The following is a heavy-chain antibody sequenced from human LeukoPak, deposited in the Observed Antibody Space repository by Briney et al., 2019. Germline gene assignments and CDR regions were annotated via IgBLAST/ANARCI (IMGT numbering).Heavy chain of an antibody. Sequence: GESLKISCQTSGYTFSDYWIGWVRQMPGKGLEWMGIIYPRDSDTKYSPSFQGQVVTSVDKSINTAYLQWSSLKASDTATYYCATQPPNYDSIGYYFFGHWGQGTLVTVSP. V-gene: IGHV5-51*01. CDR1: GYTFSDYW. CDR2: IYPRDSDT. J-gene: IGHJ4*01. D-gene: IGHD3-22*01. CDR3: ATQPPNYDSIGYYFFGH.